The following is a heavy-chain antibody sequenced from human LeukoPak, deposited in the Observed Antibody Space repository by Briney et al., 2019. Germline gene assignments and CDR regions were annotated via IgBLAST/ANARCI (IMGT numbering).Heavy chain of an antibody. CDR2: ISSSGSTI. D-gene: IGHD6-19*01. J-gene: IGHJ4*02. CDR3: ARLSSGFDY. Sequence: GGSLRLSCAASGFTFSSYEMNWVRQAPGMGLEWVSYISSSGSTIYYADSVKGRFTISRDNAKNSLYLQMNSLRAEDTAVYYCARLSSGFDYWGQGTLVTVSS. CDR1: GFTFSSYE. V-gene: IGHV3-48*03.